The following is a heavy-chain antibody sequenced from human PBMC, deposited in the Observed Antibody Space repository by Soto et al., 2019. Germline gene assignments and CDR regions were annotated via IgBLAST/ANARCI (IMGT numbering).Heavy chain of an antibody. J-gene: IGHJ4*02. D-gene: IGHD4-17*01. CDR3: AREHGDYSYDY. CDR1: GGSISSYY. CDR2: IYYSGST. Sequence: PSETLSLTCTVSGGSISSYYWSWIRQPPGKGLEWIGYIYYSGSTNYNPSLKSRVTISVDTSKNQFSLKLSSVTAADTAVYYCAREHGDYSYDYWGQGTLVTVSS. V-gene: IGHV4-59*01.